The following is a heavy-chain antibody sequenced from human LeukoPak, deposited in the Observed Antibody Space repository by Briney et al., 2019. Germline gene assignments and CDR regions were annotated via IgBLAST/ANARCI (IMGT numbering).Heavy chain of an antibody. CDR1: GASMSSNY. CDR2: IFYSGNT. V-gene: IGHV4-59*01. J-gene: IGHJ4*02. Sequence: PSETLSLTCNVSGASMSSNYWSWIRQPPGKGLVWIGYIFYSGNTHYNPSLKSRVTMSVDTSKNQFSLRLSSVTPADTAVYYCARDRGEGIVGTFDYWGQGTLVTVSS. D-gene: IGHD1-26*01. CDR3: ARDRGEGIVGTFDY.